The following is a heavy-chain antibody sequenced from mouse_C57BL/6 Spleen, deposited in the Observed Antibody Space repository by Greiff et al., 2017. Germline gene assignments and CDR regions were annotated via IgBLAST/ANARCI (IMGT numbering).Heavy chain of an antibody. V-gene: IGHV1-66*01. Sequence: VQLQESGPELVKPGASVKISCKASGYSFTSYYIHWVKQRPGQGLEWIGWIYPGSGNTKYNEKFKGKATLTADTSSSTAYMQLSSLTSEDSAVYYFARGGANSPFDYWGQGTTLTVSS. CDR3: ARGGANSPFDY. J-gene: IGHJ2*01. D-gene: IGHD3-1*01. CDR2: IYPGSGNT. CDR1: GYSFTSYY.